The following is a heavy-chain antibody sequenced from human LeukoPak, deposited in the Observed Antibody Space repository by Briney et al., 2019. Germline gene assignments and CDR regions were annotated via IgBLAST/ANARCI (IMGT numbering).Heavy chain of an antibody. CDR3: ANLVVVTAIF. V-gene: IGHV3-23*01. CDR2: ISGSGGST. Sequence: PGGSLRLSCAASGFSFSEHAMGWVRQAPGKGLEWVSAISGSGGSTYYADSVKGRFTISRDNSKNTLYLQMNSLRAEDTAVYYCANLVVVTAIFWGQGTLVTVSS. J-gene: IGHJ4*02. CDR1: GFSFSEHA. D-gene: IGHD2-21*02.